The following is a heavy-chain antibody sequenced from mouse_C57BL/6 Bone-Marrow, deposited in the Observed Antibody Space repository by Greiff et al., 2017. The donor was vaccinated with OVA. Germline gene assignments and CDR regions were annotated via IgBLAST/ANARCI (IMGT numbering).Heavy chain of an antibody. D-gene: IGHD1-1*01. J-gene: IGHJ2*01. V-gene: IGHV5-4*01. Sequence: EVMLVESGGGLVKPGGSLKLSCAASGFTFSSYAMSWVRQTPEKRLEWVATISDGGSYTYYPDNVKGRFTITRDNAKNKLYLQMSHLKSEDTAMYYCARDRGGITVAEGLYYFDYWGQGTTLTVSS. CDR2: ISDGGSYT. CDR1: GFTFSSYA. CDR3: ARDRGGITVAEGLYYFDY.